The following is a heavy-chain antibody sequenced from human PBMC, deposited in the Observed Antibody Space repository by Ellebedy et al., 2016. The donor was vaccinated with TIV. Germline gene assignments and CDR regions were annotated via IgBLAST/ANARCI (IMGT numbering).Heavy chain of an antibody. CDR1: GFTFSSYG. D-gene: IGHD1-1*01. J-gene: IGHJ4*02. Sequence: GESLKISXTASGFTFSSYGMHWVRQAPGKGLEWVAIIWYDGSNKYYADSVKGRFTISRDNSKNTVHLQMNSLRAEDTAVYYCARDSNWAFDYWGQGILVTVSS. CDR3: ARDSNWAFDY. V-gene: IGHV3-33*01. CDR2: IWYDGSNK.